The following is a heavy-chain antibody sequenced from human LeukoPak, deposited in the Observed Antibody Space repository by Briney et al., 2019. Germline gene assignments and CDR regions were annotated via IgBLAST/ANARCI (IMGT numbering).Heavy chain of an antibody. J-gene: IGHJ4*02. CDR2: INPNSGGT. CDR1: AYTFAGYY. Sequence: DSMKASCKAYAYTFAGYYMHWDRQADGQWLEWIGRINPNSGGTSSAQKFQGRVTMTTHTSISAAYMELSRLRSDDTAVYYCARGYSYGFDLWGQGTLVTVSS. D-gene: IGHD5-18*01. CDR3: ARGYSYGFDL. V-gene: IGHV1-2*06.